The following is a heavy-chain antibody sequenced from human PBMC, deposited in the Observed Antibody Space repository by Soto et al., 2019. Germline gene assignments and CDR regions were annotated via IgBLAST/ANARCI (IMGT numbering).Heavy chain of an antibody. J-gene: IGHJ3*02. CDR2: ISNSGNTI. CDR1: AFTLTDYY. D-gene: IGHD2-21*02. CDR3: ARIGDCGGDCYAFDI. Sequence: QVQLVESGGGSVKPGGSLRLSCEASAFTLTDYYMSWSRQAPGKGLEWLSYISNSGNTIYYADSVKGRFTISRDSAKNSLFLQMNSLRAEDMAVYYCARIGDCGGDCYAFDIWGQGTMVSVSS. V-gene: IGHV3-11*01.